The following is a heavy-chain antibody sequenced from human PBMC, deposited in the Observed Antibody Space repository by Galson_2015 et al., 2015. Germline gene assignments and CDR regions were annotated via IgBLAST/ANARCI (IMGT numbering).Heavy chain of an antibody. CDR3: ARGNIVVVPAAIEYYYYGMDV. Sequence: SVKVSCKASGGTFSSYAISWVRQAPGQGLEWMGGIIPIFGTANYAQKFQGRVTITADESTSTAYMELSSLRSGDTAVYYCARGNIVVVPAAIEYYYYGMDVWGQGTTVTVSS. CDR1: GGTFSSYA. CDR2: IIPIFGTA. J-gene: IGHJ6*02. V-gene: IGHV1-69*13. D-gene: IGHD2-2*01.